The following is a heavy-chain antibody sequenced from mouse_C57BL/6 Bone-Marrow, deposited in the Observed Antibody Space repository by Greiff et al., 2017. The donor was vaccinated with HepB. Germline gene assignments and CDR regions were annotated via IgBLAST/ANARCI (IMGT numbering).Heavy chain of an antibody. CDR1: GYTFTNYW. Sequence: QVQLKESGAELVRPGTSVKMSCKASGYTFTNYWIGWAKQRPGHGLEWIGDIYPGGGYTNYNEKFKGKATLTADKSSSTAYMQFSSLTSEDSAIYYCARLPFDYWGQGTTLTVSS. CDR2: IYPGGGYT. J-gene: IGHJ2*01. CDR3: ARLPFDY. V-gene: IGHV1-63*01.